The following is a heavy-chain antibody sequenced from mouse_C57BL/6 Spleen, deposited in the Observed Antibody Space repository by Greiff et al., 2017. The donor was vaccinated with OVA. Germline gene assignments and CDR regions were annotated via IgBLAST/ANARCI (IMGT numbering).Heavy chain of an antibody. CDR2: IHPNSGST. CDR1: GYTFTSYW. J-gene: IGHJ3*01. Sequence: QVQLQQPGAELVKPGASVKLSCKASGYTFTSYWMHWVKQRPGQGLEWIGMIHPNSGSTNYNEKFKSKATLTVDKSSSTAYMQLSSLTSEDSAVYYCARGDYGSGPACFAYWGQGTLVTVSA. D-gene: IGHD1-1*01. CDR3: ARGDYGSGPACFAY. V-gene: IGHV1-64*01.